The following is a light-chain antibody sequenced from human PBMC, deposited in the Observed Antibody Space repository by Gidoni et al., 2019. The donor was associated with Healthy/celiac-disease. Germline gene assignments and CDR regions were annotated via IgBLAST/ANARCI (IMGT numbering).Light chain of an antibody. J-gene: IGLJ2*01. V-gene: IGLV1-44*01. CDR3: AAWDDSLNGVV. Sequence: QSVLTQPPSASGTPGQRVTISCSGSSSNIGSNTVNWYQQLPGTAPKLLIYSNNQRPSAVPDRFSGSKSGTSASLAISVLQSEYEADYYCAAWDDSLNGVVFGGGTKLTVL. CDR1: SSNIGSNT. CDR2: SNN.